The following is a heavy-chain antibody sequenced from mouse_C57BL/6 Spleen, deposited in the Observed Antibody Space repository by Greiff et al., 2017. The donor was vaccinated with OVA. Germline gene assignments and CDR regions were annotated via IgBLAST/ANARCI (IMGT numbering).Heavy chain of an antibody. V-gene: IGHV1-55*01. CDR3: ARKGDYVYAMDY. D-gene: IGHD2-4*01. CDR2: IYPGSGST. J-gene: IGHJ4*01. CDR1: GYTFTSYW. Sequence: VQLQQPGAELVKPGASVKMSCKASGYTFTSYWITWVKQRPGQGLEWIGDIYPGSGSTNYTEKFKSKATLTVATSSSTAYMQLSSLTSEDSAVYYCARKGDYVYAMDYWGQGTSVTVSS.